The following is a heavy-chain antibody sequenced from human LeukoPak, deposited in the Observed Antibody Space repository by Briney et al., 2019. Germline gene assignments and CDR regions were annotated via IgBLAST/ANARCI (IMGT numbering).Heavy chain of an antibody. D-gene: IGHD4/OR15-4a*01. Sequence: GGSLRLSRAASGFTFSIYAMSWVRQAPGKGLEWVSAISGSGGSTYYADSVKGRFTISRDNSKNTLYLQMNSLRAEDTAVYYCAKDLGYGDVDYWGQGTLVTVSS. V-gene: IGHV3-23*01. CDR2: ISGSGGST. CDR3: AKDLGYGDVDY. J-gene: IGHJ4*02. CDR1: GFTFSIYA.